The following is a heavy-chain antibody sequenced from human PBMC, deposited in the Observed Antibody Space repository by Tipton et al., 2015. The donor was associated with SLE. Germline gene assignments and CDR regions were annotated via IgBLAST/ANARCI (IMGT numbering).Heavy chain of an antibody. Sequence: QSGAEVKKPGASVTVSCKASGYTFTSYGISWVRQAPGQGLEWMGWISPYNGNTNYAQKLQGRVTMTTDTSTRTAYMELRSLTSDDTAFYFCARDVRGSGWFGYWGHGSLVTVSS. CDR1: GYTFTSYG. CDR2: ISPYNGNT. J-gene: IGHJ4*01. V-gene: IGHV1-18*01. D-gene: IGHD6-19*01. CDR3: ARDVRGSGWFGY.